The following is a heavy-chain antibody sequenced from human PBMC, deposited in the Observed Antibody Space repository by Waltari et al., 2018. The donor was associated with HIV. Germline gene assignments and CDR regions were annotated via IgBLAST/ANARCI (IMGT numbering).Heavy chain of an antibody. V-gene: IGHV4-39*01. CDR3: ANLPFVYFDY. CDR1: SGSISSSSSY. CDR2: IYDSGST. Sequence: QVQLQESGPGLVKPSETLSLTCTVSSGSISSSSSYWGWIRQPPGRGLEWIGNIYDSGSTYYNPSLKSRVTISVDTSKNQFSLKLSSVIAADTAVYYCANLPFVYFDYWGQGTLVTVSS. J-gene: IGHJ4*02.